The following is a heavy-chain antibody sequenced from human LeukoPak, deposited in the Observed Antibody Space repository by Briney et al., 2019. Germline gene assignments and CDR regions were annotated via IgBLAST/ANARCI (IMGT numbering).Heavy chain of an antibody. D-gene: IGHD6-6*01. CDR1: GFTFSSYA. CDR2: ISSNGGST. Sequence: PGGSLRLSCSASGFTFSSYAMHWVRPAPGKGLEYVSAISSNGGSTYYADSVKGRFTISRDNSKNTLYLQMSSLRAEDTAVYYCVKGDHYSSSPSFDYWGQGTLVTVSS. V-gene: IGHV3-64D*09. J-gene: IGHJ4*02. CDR3: VKGDHYSSSPSFDY.